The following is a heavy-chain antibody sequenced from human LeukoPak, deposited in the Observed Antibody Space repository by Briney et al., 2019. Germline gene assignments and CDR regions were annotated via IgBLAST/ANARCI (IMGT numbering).Heavy chain of an antibody. V-gene: IGHV3-23*01. CDR2: ISGSGGST. J-gene: IGHJ4*02. CDR3: AKDPHCSSTSCYTGL. CDR1: GFTFSSYA. D-gene: IGHD2-2*02. Sequence: HPGRSLRLSCAASGFTFSSYAMSWVRQAPGKGLEWVSAISGSGGSTYYADSVKGRFTISRDNSKNTLYLQMNSLRAEDTAVYYCAKDPHCSSTSCYTGLWGQGTLVTVSS.